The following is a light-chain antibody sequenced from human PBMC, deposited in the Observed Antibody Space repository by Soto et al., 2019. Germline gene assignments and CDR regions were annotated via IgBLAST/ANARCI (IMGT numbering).Light chain of an antibody. CDR1: QSVSSSY. CDR3: QQYGSSPRT. V-gene: IGKV3-20*01. Sequence: EIVLTQSPGTLSLSPGXRATLSCRASQSVSSSYLAWYQQKPGQAPRLLIYGASSRATGIPDRFSGSGSGTDFTLTISRLEPEDFAVYYCQQYGSSPRTFGQGTKVETK. J-gene: IGKJ1*01. CDR2: GAS.